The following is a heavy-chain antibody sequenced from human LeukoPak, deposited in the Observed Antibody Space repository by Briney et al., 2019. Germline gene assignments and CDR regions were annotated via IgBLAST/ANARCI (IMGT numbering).Heavy chain of an antibody. CDR3: ARADIVVVPAAKNYGMDV. V-gene: IGHV4-34*01. D-gene: IGHD2-2*01. CDR1: GGSFSGYY. CDR2: INHSGST. Sequence: SETLSLTCAVYGGSFSGYYWSWIRQPPGKGLEWIGEINHSGSTNYNPSLKSRVTISVDTSKNQLSLKLCSVTAADTAVYYCARADIVVVPAAKNYGMDVWGKGTTVTVSS. J-gene: IGHJ6*04.